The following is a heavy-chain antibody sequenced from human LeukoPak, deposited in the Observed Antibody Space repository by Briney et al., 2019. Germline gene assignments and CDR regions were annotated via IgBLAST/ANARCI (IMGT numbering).Heavy chain of an antibody. J-gene: IGHJ4*02. CDR2: IYTSRST. V-gene: IGHV4-61*02. CDR3: ARVANDYSNYYFDY. D-gene: IGHD4-11*01. Sequence: SETLSLPCTVPGGSISSGSYYWSWIRQPAGKGLERLWRIYTSRSTNYNPSLKSRVTISVDTSKNQFSLKLSSVTAADTAVYYCARVANDYSNYYFDYWGQGTLVTVSS. CDR1: GGSISSGSYY.